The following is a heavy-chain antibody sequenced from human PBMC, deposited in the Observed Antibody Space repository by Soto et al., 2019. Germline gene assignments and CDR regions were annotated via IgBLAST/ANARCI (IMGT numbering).Heavy chain of an antibody. Sequence: EVQLVESGGGLVQPGGSLRLSCAASGFTFSSYSMNWVRQAPGKGLEWVSYISSSSSTIYYADSVKGRFTISRDNAKNSLYLQMNSLRAEDTAVYYCARDKGYCSSTSCYSDYYSYGMDVWGQGTTVTVSS. CDR1: GFTFSSYS. D-gene: IGHD2-2*01. CDR2: ISSSSSTI. J-gene: IGHJ6*02. V-gene: IGHV3-48*01. CDR3: ARDKGYCSSTSCYSDYYSYGMDV.